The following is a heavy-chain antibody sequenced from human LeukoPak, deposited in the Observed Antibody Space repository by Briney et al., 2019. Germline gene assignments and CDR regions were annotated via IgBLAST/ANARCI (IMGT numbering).Heavy chain of an antibody. CDR2: IYYSGST. Sequence: PSQTLSLTCTVSGGSISSGGYYWSWIRQHPGKGLEWIGYIYYSGSTYYNPSLKSRVTIPVDTSKNQFSLKLSSVTAADTAVYYCARGYYYDSSGLNRSYYFDYWGQGTLVTVSS. J-gene: IGHJ4*02. CDR3: ARGYYYDSSGLNRSYYFDY. CDR1: GGSISSGGYY. D-gene: IGHD3-22*01. V-gene: IGHV4-31*03.